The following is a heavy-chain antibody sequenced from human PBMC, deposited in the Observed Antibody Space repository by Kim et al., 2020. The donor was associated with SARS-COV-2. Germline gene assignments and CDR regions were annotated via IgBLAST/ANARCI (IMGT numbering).Heavy chain of an antibody. V-gene: IGHV3-74*01. D-gene: IGHD2-2*01. CDR2: VNSDGSRT. CDR3: ARPTSTRCPCYYMYV. J-gene: IGHJ6*03. Sequence: GGSLRLSCAASGFTFSTYWMYWVRQAPGKGLVWVSRVNSDGSRTNYADSVKGRFTISRDNAKNTLYLQMNSLRAEDTAVYYCARPTSTRCPCYYMYVWGKGTTVTVSS. CDR1: GFTFSTYW.